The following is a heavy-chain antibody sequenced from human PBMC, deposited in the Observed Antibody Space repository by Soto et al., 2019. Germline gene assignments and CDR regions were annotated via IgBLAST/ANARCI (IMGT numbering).Heavy chain of an antibody. CDR2: ILHTGGT. J-gene: IGHJ4*02. D-gene: IGHD1-26*01. Sequence: SETLSLTCAVSGDSISGGGFSWSWIRQPPGKGLEWIGYILHTGGTQYNPSLKSRVSMSVDKSKNQFSLHLTSVTAADTAVYYCAILQSGEAIDFCCPGPFVTGST. V-gene: IGHV4-30-2*01. CDR3: AILQSGEAIDF. CDR1: GDSISGGGFS.